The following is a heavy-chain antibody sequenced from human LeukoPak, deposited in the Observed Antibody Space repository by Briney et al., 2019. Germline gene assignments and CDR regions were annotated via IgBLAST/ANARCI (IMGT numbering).Heavy chain of an antibody. CDR2: INPNSGGT. CDR1: GYTFTGYY. CDR3: ARDLMENEGDSSGLGNWFDP. D-gene: IGHD3-22*01. V-gene: IGHV1-2*02. J-gene: IGHJ5*02. Sequence: ASVTVSCKASGYTFTGYYMHWVRQAPGQGLEWMGWINPNSGGTNYAQKFQGRVTMTRDMSTSTVYMELSSLRSEDTAVYYCARDLMENEGDSSGLGNWFDPWGQGTLVTVSS.